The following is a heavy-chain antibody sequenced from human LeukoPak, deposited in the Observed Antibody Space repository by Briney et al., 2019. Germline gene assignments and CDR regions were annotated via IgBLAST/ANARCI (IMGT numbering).Heavy chain of an antibody. CDR3: ARDLTYGGNAYFDY. D-gene: IGHD4-23*01. Sequence: SETLSLTCTVSGGSISSYYWSWIRQPPGKGLEWIGYIYYSGSTNYNPSFKSRVTISVDTSKNQFSLKLSSVTAADTAVYYCARDLTYGGNAYFDYWGQGTLVTVSS. CDR1: GGSISSYY. J-gene: IGHJ4*02. V-gene: IGHV4-59*01. CDR2: IYYSGST.